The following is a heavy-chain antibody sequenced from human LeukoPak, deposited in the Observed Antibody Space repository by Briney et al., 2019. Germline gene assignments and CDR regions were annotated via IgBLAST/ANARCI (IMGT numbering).Heavy chain of an antibody. CDR2: IYYSGST. V-gene: IGHV4-59*01. J-gene: IGHJ5*02. Sequence: SETLSLTCTVSGGSISSYYWSWIRQPPGKGLEWIGYIYYSGSTNYNPSLKSRVTISVDTSRNQFSLKLSSVTAADTAVYYCARVGGGYYYWFDPWGQGTLVTVSS. D-gene: IGHD3-22*01. CDR1: GGSISSYY. CDR3: ARVGGGYYYWFDP.